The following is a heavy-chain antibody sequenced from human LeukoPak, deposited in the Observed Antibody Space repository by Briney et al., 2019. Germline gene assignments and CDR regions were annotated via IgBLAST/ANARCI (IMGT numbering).Heavy chain of an antibody. CDR1: GFTFDEFD. Sequence: GGSLRLSCAASGFTFDEFDMTWVRQAPGKGLEWVCGTNWNGGKTGHVDSVEGRFTISRDNAKNTLYLQMNSLRADDTALYYCARATTEGFDYWGQGTLVTVSS. CDR3: ARATTEGFDY. J-gene: IGHJ4*02. V-gene: IGHV3-20*04. CDR2: TNWNGGKT. D-gene: IGHD1-14*01.